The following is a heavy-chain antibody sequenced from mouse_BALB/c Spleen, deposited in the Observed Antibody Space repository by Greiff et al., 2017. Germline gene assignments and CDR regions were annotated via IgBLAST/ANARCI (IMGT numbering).Heavy chain of an antibody. D-gene: IGHD1-1*02. CDR3: ARDHYGHYYAMDY. J-gene: IGHJ4*01. CDR2: IWGDGST. V-gene: IGHV2-6-7*01. CDR1: GFSLTGYG. Sequence: VKLVESGPGLVAPSQSLSITCTVSGFSLTGYGVNWVRQPPGKGLEWLGMIWGDGSTDYNSALISRLSISKGNSKSQVFLKMNSLQTDDTARYYCARDHYGHYYAMDYWGQGTSVTVSA.